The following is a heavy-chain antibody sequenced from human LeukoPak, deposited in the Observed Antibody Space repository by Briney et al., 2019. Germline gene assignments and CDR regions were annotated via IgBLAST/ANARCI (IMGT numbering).Heavy chain of an antibody. CDR1: GFTFRSYG. V-gene: IGHV3-48*04. Sequence: GRSLRLSCVASGFTFRSYGMHWVRQAPGKGLEWVSYISSSSSTIYYADSVKGRFTISRDNAKNSLYLQMNSLRADDTAVYYCAKLSSSASAYWGQGTLVTVSS. D-gene: IGHD6-6*01. CDR2: ISSSSSTI. CDR3: AKLSSSASAY. J-gene: IGHJ4*02.